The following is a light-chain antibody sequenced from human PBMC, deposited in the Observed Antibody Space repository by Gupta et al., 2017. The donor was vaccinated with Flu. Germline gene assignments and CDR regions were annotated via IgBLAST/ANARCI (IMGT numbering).Light chain of an antibody. J-gene: IGKJ2*01. V-gene: IGKV1-39*01. Sequence: PSSLSASVGDRVTIACRASQSIDDYVNWYQQKPGRAPKLLIYGASRLQSGVPSRFSGTVSGTDSTLTISSRQPEDFAFYFCQQRDSGPYTFGQGTKVEI. CDR3: QQRDSGPYT. CDR1: QSIDDY. CDR2: GAS.